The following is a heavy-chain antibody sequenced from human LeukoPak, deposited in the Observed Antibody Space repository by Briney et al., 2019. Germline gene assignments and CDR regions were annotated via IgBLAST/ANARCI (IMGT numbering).Heavy chain of an antibody. J-gene: IGHJ3*02. Sequence: PGGSLRLSCAASGFTFSSYSMNRVRQAPGKGLEWVSSISSSSSYIYYADSVKGRFTISRDNAKNSLYLQMNSPRAEDTAVYYCAREGQTKRYCSSTSCRGNAFDIWGQGTMVTVSS. CDR2: ISSSSSYI. D-gene: IGHD2-2*01. V-gene: IGHV3-21*01. CDR1: GFTFSSYS. CDR3: AREGQTKRYCSSTSCRGNAFDI.